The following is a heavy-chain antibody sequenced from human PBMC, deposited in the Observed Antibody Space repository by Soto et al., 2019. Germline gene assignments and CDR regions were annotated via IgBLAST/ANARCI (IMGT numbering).Heavy chain of an antibody. J-gene: IGHJ5*02. V-gene: IGHV4-34*01. CDR2: INHSGST. D-gene: IGHD3-10*01. CDR3: ARGSRYYYGSGRAQENWFDP. Sequence: PSETLSLTCAVYGGSFSGYYWSWIRQPPGKGLEWIGEINHSGSTNYNPSHKSRITITVDTSKNQFSLKLSSVTAADTAVYYCARGSRYYYGSGRAQENWFDPWGQGTLVTVSS. CDR1: GGSFSGYY.